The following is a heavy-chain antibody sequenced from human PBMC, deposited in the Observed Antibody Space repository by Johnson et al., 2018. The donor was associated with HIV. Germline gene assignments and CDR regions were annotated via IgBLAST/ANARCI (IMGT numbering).Heavy chain of an antibody. CDR2: INAGGDT. CDR3: ARDDRPDGFDI. J-gene: IGHJ3*02. V-gene: IGHV3-66*01. CDR1: GIIVTGNF. Sequence: VQLVESGGGLVQPGGSLRLSCAASGIIVTGNFMSWVRQAPGKGLEWVSVINAGGDTYYADSVKGRFTISRDRSKNTVSLQMNSLRVEDTAVYYCARDDRPDGFDIWGHGTMVTVSS. D-gene: IGHD1-14*01.